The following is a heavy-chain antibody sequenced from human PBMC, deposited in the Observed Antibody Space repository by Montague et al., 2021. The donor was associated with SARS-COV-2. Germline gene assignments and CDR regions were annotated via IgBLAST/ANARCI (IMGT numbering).Heavy chain of an antibody. CDR1: GFTFSSYS. CDR2: ISSSSYI. CDR3: ARELRTYYYDSYEDAFDV. J-gene: IGHJ3*01. Sequence: SLRLSCPASGFTFSSYSMNWVRQAPGKGLEWVSSISSSSYIYYADSVKGRFTISRDNAKNSLYLQMNSLRAEDTAVYYCARELRTYYYDSYEDAFDVWGQGTMVTVSS. V-gene: IGHV3-21*01. D-gene: IGHD3-22*01.